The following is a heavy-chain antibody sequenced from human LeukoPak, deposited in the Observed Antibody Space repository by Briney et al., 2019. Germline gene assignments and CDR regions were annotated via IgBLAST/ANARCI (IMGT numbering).Heavy chain of an antibody. CDR3: ARLVLLTGLCRGAKCHYLDV. J-gene: IGHJ6*03. V-gene: IGHV4-38-2*01. D-gene: IGHD1-14*01. Sequence: SETLSLTCAVPGHSIKSSYSWGWIRQPPGMGLEWIGSMFHGGSTYYTRSLQSRVSISADTTENRLCLEVRTVTASDTAVYYCARLVLLTGLCRGAKCHYLDVWGKGTMVTVSS. CDR2: MFHGGST. CDR1: GHSIKSSYS.